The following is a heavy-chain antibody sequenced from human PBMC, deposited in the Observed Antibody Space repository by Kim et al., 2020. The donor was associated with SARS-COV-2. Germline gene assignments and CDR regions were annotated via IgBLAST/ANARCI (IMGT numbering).Heavy chain of an antibody. V-gene: IGHV4-34*01. D-gene: IGHD5-18*01. CDR1: GGSFSGYY. CDR3: ASLNVDTARHYYYYGMDV. CDR2: INNSGST. Sequence: SETLSLTCAVYGGSFSGYYWSWIRQPPGKGLEWIGEINNSGSTNYNPSLKSRVTISVDTSKNQFSLKLSSVTAADTAVYYCASLNVDTARHYYYYGMDVWGQGTTVTVSS. J-gene: IGHJ6*02.